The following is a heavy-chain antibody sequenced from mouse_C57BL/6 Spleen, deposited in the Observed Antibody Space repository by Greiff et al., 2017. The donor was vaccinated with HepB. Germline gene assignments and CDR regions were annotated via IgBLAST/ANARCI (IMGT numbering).Heavy chain of an antibody. J-gene: IGHJ4*01. CDR1: GFTFSDYY. CDR2: ISNGGGST. CDR3: ARQDWLYYAMDY. V-gene: IGHV5-12*01. Sequence: EVKLVESGGGLVQPGGSLKLSCAASGFTFSDYYMYWVRQTPEKRLEWVAYISNGGGSTYYPDTVKGRFTISRDNAKNTLYLQMSRLKSEDTAMYYCARQDWLYYAMDYWGQGTSVTVSS. D-gene: IGHD4-1*01.